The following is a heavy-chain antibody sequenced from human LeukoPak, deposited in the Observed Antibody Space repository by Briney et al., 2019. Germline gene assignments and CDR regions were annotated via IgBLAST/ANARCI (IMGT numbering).Heavy chain of an antibody. CDR2: MNPNSGNT. Sequence: ASVNVSCTASGYTFTSYDINWVRQATGQGLAWMGWMNPNSGNTGYAQKFQGRVTMTRNTSISTAYMELSSLRSEDTAVYYCARGRNQVLYRHRKNWFDPWGQGTLVTVSS. V-gene: IGHV1-8*01. CDR1: GYTFTSYD. CDR3: ARGRNQVLYRHRKNWFDP. D-gene: IGHD2-8*01. J-gene: IGHJ5*02.